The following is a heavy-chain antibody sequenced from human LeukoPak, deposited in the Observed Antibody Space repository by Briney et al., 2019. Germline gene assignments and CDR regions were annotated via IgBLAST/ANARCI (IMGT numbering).Heavy chain of an antibody. CDR1: GFTFSSYG. J-gene: IGHJ4*02. V-gene: IGHV3-23*01. Sequence: PGGSLRLSCAASGFTFSSYGMSWVRQGPGKGLEWVSGISGSGGSTTYADSVKGRFTISRDNSKNTLYLQMNSLRAEDTAVYYCARIKVGATGIDYWGQGTLVTVSS. CDR2: ISGSGGST. CDR3: ARIKVGATGIDY. D-gene: IGHD1-26*01.